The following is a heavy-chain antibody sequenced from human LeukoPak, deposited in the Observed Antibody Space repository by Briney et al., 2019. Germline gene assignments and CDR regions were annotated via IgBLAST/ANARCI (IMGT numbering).Heavy chain of an antibody. CDR1: GFTFSNAW. CDR2: IKSKTDGGTT. J-gene: IGHJ4*02. D-gene: IGHD2-15*01. Sequence: GGSLRLSCAASGFTFSNAWMSWVRQAPGKGLEWVGRIKSKTDGGTTDYAAPVKGRSTISRDDSKNTLYLQMNSLKTEDTAVYYCTTQREERYCSGGSCYSGFYWGQGTLVTVSS. V-gene: IGHV3-15*01. CDR3: TTQREERYCSGGSCYSGFY.